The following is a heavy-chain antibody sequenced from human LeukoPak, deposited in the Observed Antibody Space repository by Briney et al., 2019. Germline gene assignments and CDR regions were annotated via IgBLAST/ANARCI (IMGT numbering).Heavy chain of an antibody. D-gene: IGHD3-10*01. CDR3: ARDGITMRILEY. Sequence: GGSLRLSCAASGFTFSSYGMSWVRQAPGKGLEWVSSITSSSIYKYHADSMKGRFTISRDNAKNSLYLQMDSLRAEDTAVYYCARDGITMRILEYWGQGTLVTVSS. CDR2: ITSSSIYK. CDR1: GFTFSSYG. J-gene: IGHJ4*02. V-gene: IGHV3-21*01.